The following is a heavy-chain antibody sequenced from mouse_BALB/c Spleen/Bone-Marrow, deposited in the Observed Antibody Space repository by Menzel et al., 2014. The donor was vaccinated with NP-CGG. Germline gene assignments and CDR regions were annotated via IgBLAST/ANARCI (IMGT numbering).Heavy chain of an antibody. Sequence: QVQLQQSGAELVRPGVSVKISCKGSGYTFTDYALHWVKQSHAKSLEWIGIISTYYGDASYNQKFKGKATMTVDKSSSTAYMELARLTSEDSAIYYCARSDGFDYWGQGTTLTDSS. CDR2: ISTYYGDA. D-gene: IGHD2-3*01. V-gene: IGHV1S137*01. CDR1: GYTFTDYA. J-gene: IGHJ2*01. CDR3: ARSDGFDY.